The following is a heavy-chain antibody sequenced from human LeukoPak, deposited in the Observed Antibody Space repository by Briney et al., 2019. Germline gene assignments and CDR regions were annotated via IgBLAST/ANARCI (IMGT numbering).Heavy chain of an antibody. CDR2: ISPDPSST. CDR1: GFTFSTYS. Sequence: PGWALTLSCAPSGFTFSTYSMCWVRHAPGKGLAGFAHISPDPSSTNYADSVKGRFTISRHDAKNTLYLQMNSLTADETDVYNFPRAGYSNGWDFWGQGTLVTVSS. J-gene: IGHJ4*02. D-gene: IGHD6-19*01. CDR3: PRAGYSNGWDF. V-gene: IGHV3-74*01.